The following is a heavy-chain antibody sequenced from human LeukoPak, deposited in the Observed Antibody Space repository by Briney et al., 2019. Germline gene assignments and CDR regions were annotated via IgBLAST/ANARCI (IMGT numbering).Heavy chain of an antibody. J-gene: IGHJ4*02. CDR3: ARFRPIPEEPYFDY. CDR1: GGSISSSNW. CDR2: IYHSGST. Sequence: PSGTLSLTCAVSGGSISSSNWWRWVRQPPGKGLEWIGEIYHSGSTNYNPSLKSRVTISVDKSKNQFSLKLSSVTAADTAVYYCARFRPIPEEPYFDYWGQGTLVTVSS. V-gene: IGHV4-4*02. D-gene: IGHD2-21*01.